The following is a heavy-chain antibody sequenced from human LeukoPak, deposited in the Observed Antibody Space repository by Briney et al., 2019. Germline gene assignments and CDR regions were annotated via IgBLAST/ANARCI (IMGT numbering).Heavy chain of an antibody. J-gene: IGHJ4*02. D-gene: IGHD3-3*01. V-gene: IGHV3-23*01. CDR2: ISGSGGST. CDR3: ARDLYADFWSGSVFDY. Sequence: SGGSLRLSCEASGFSFSSYATSWVRQAPGKGLEWVSGISGSGGSTYYAGSVKGRFTISRDISKNTLYLQMNSLRAEDTAVYCCARDLYADFWSGSVFDYWGQGTLVTVSS. CDR1: GFSFSSYA.